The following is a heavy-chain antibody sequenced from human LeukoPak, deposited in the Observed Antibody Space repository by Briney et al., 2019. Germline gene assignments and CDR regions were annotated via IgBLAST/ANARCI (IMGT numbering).Heavy chain of an antibody. CDR3: ASAGYGDYEDAFDI. Sequence: PSETLSLTCTVSGGSISSSSYYWGWIRQPPGKGLEWIGSIYYSGSTYYNPSLKSRVTISVDTSKNQFSLKLSSVTAADTAVYYCASAGYGDYEDAFDIWGQGTMVTVSS. D-gene: IGHD4-17*01. J-gene: IGHJ3*02. V-gene: IGHV4-39*07. CDR1: GGSISSSSYY. CDR2: IYYSGST.